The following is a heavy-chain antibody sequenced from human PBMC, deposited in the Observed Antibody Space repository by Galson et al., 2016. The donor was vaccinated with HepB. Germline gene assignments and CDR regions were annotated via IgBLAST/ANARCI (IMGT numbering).Heavy chain of an antibody. CDR2: IYSTGNT. D-gene: IGHD6-6*01. CDR1: DGPISSSDYY. CDR3: ARDNIVARSKPFDY. V-gene: IGHV4-39*07. Sequence: SETLSLTCTVTDGPISSSDYYWGWIRQPPGKGLEWIGSIYSTGNTFYNPSLKSRVTISIDTSKNQFSLNLKSVTAADTAVYYCARDNIVARSKPFDYWGQGTLVTVSS. J-gene: IGHJ4*02.